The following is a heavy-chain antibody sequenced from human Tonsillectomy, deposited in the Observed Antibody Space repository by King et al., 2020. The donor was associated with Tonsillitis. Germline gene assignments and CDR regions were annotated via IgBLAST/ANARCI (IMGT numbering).Heavy chain of an antibody. Sequence: VQLQESGPGLVKPSETLSLTCTVSGGSISSYYWSWIRQPPGKGLEWIGYIYYSGSXNYNPSLKSRVTISVDTSKNQFSLKLSSVTAADTAVYYCARLGLGYCSGGSCYADAFDIWGQGTMVTVSS. CDR2: IYYSGSX. CDR3: ARLGLGYCSGGSCYADAFDI. CDR1: GGSISSYY. J-gene: IGHJ3*02. V-gene: IGHV4-59*08. D-gene: IGHD2-15*01.